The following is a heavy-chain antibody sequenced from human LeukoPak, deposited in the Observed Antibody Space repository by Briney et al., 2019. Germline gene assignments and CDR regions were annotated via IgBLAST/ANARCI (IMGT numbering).Heavy chain of an antibody. CDR1: GFNFADYA. V-gene: IGHV3-49*04. Sequence: GGSLRLSCRGSGFNFADYAMSWVRQAPGQGLDWVGLIRSRLYGGTAEYGASVKGGFTVSRDDSQGIAYLQMNSLKTDDTAVYYCSRGMTESGAKYYSDHWGQGTLVTVSS. D-gene: IGHD4/OR15-4a*01. CDR3: SRGMTESGAKYYSDH. J-gene: IGHJ4*02. CDR2: IRSRLYGGTA.